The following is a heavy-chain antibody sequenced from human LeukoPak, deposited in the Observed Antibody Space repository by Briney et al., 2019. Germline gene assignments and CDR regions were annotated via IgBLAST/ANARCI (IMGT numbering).Heavy chain of an antibody. V-gene: IGHV3-21*01. J-gene: IGHJ4*02. CDR2: ISSSSSYI. D-gene: IGHD5-24*01. Sequence: PGGSLRLSCAASGFTFSSYSMNWVRQAPGKGLEWVSSISSSSSYIYYADSVKGRFTISRDNAKNSLYLQMNSLRAEDTAVYYCARHGDNSYSFDHWGQGVLVTVSS. CDR1: GFTFSSYS. CDR3: ARHGDNSYSFDH.